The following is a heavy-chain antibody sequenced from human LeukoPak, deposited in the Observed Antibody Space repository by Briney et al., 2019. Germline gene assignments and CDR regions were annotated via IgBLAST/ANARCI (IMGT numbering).Heavy chain of an antibody. Sequence: ASVKVSCKASGYTFTGYYMHWVRQAPGQGLEWMGWFNPNSGGTSYAQKFQGGVTMTRDTSISTAYMELSRLRSDDTAVYYCAREGVDWNHSVYYFDYWGQGTLVTVSS. CDR1: GYTFTGYY. D-gene: IGHD1-1*01. J-gene: IGHJ4*02. CDR3: AREGVDWNHSVYYFDY. V-gene: IGHV1-2*02. CDR2: FNPNSGGT.